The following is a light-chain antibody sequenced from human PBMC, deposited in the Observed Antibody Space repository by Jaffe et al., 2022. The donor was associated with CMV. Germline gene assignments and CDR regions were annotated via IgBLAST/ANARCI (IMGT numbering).Light chain of an antibody. V-gene: IGLV1-51*01. CDR2: DTN. J-gene: IGLJ2*01. CDR3: GTWDSSLSVVL. CDR1: SSNIGNNY. Sequence: QSVLTQPPSVSAAPGQKVTITCSGSSSNIGNNYVSWYQHLPGTAPKLLIYDTNKRPSGIPDRFSGSKSGTSATLGITGLQTGDEADYYCGTWDSSLSVVLFGGGTKVTV.